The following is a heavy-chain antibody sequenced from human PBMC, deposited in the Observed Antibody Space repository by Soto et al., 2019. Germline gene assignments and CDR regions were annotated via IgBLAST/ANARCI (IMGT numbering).Heavy chain of an antibody. D-gene: IGHD3-16*01. CDR1: GFTMSTYA. CDR2: IGGRGGVT. CDR3: ASPPSVLGSWLDP. Sequence: PRLSCAGSGFTMSTYAMCCVRQAPGEGLEWVSSIGGRGGVTLYADSVKGQSTMSRDSARNSVFLQMTGLRVDETAVYFCASPPSVLGSWLDPWGLGTLVTVSS. V-gene: IGHV3-23*01. J-gene: IGHJ5*02.